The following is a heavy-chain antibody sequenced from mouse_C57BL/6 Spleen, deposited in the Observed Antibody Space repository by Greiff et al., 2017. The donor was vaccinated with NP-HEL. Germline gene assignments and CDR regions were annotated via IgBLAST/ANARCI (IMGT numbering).Heavy chain of an antibody. Sequence: EVQLQQSGPELVKPGASVKISCKASGYSFTGYYMNWVKQSPEKSLEWIGEINPSTGGTTYNQKFKAKATLTVDKSSSTAYMQLKSLTSEDSAFYCCASRAFAYWGQGTLVTVSA. J-gene: IGHJ3*01. D-gene: IGHD3-3*01. CDR1: GYSFTGYY. CDR2: INPSTGGT. CDR3: ASRAFAY. V-gene: IGHV1-42*01.